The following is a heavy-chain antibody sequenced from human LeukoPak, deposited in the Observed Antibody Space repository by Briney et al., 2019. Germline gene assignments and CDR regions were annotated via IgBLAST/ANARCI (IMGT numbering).Heavy chain of an antibody. CDR1: GGSIISYY. V-gene: IGHV4-59*01. CDR3: ARDRWNAGRFDA. CDR2: IYYSGST. Sequence: PSETLSLTCTVSGGSIISYYWSWIRQPPGKGLEWIGHIYYSGSTNYNPSLNSRVTISVDTSKNQFSLKLSSVTAADTAVYYCARDRWNAGRFDAWGQGSLVTVSS. D-gene: IGHD1-1*01. J-gene: IGHJ5*02.